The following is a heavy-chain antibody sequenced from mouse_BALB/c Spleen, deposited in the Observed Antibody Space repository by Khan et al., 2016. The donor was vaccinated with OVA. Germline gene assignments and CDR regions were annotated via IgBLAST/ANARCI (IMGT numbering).Heavy chain of an antibody. D-gene: IGHD1-1*01. CDR2: ISSGGST. V-gene: IGHV5-6-5*01. Sequence: EVELVESGGGLVKPGGSLKLSCAASGFTFSSSDMSWVRQTPEKRLAWIASISSGGSTYYPDSVKGRFTISRDNVRTILSLQMSSLRSEDTAMYYCARGPYYGSSPCYFDYWGQGTTLTVSS. CDR1: GFTFSSSD. CDR3: ARGPYYGSSPCYFDY. J-gene: IGHJ2*01.